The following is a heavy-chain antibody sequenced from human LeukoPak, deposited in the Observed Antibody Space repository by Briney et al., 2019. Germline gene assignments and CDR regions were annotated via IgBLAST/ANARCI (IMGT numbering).Heavy chain of an antibody. Sequence: GGSLRLSCAASGFTFSSYAMSWVRQAPGKGLEWVSAISGSGGSTYYADSVKGRFTISRDNAKNTLYLQMNSLRAEDTAVYYWAKDSGDVRYCSGGSCQGPGYFDYWGQGTLVTVSS. V-gene: IGHV3-23*01. CDR3: AKDSGDVRYCSGGSCQGPGYFDY. D-gene: IGHD2-15*01. CDR1: GFTFSSYA. CDR2: ISGSGGST. J-gene: IGHJ4*02.